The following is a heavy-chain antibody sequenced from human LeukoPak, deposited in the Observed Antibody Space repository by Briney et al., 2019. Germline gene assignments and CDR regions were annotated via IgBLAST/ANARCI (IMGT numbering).Heavy chain of an antibody. Sequence: SVKVSCKASGGTFSSYAISWVRQAPGQGLEWMGGIIPIFGTANYAQKFQGRVTITADESTSTAYMELSSLRSEDTAVYYCARRGRAGRDAFDIWGQGTMVTVSS. J-gene: IGHJ3*02. V-gene: IGHV1-69*13. D-gene: IGHD6-19*01. CDR2: IIPIFGTA. CDR3: ARRGRAGRDAFDI. CDR1: GGTFSSYA.